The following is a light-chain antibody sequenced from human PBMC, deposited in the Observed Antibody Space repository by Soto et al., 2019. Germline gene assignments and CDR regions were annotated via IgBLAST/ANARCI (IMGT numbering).Light chain of an antibody. V-gene: IGLV2-14*01. J-gene: IGLJ2*01. CDR1: SSDVGGYNY. CDR3: SSYTSSSTVV. CDR2: DVS. Sequence: QSALTQPASVSGSPGQSITISCTGTSSDVGGYNYVSWYQQHPGKAPKLMIYDVSNRPSGVSNRFSGSKSGNTASLTISGLQAEDEADYYCSSYTSSSTVVLGGATKVTVL.